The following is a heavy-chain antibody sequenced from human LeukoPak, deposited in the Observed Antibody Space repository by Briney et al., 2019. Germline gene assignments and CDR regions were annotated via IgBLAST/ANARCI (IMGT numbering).Heavy chain of an antibody. CDR3: ARVGGWEPKLHGVTFDY. CDR1: GGSISSYY. J-gene: IGHJ4*02. D-gene: IGHD1-26*01. V-gene: IGHV4-59*01. CDR2: XYYTGST. Sequence: PSETLSLTCTVSGGSISSYYWXXXXQPPGKXXXXXXXXYYTGSTNYNPSLKSRVTMSADTSKNQFSLKLSSVTAADTAVYFCARVGGWEPKLHGVTFDYLGQGTLVTVSS.